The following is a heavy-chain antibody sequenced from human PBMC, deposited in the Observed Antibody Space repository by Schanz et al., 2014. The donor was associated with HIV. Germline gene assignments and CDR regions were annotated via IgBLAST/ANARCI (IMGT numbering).Heavy chain of an antibody. CDR1: GFAFSNYA. CDR2: ISYDGRNK. Sequence: VQLVESGGGLVQPGRSLRLSCAASGFAFSNYAMSWVRQAPGKGLVWVAVISYDGRNKYFADSVKGRFTISRDNSKNTLYLQMKSPRAADTAVYYCAKDRNYYDDKYWGKGNYYYYYGMDVWGQGTTVIVSS. J-gene: IGHJ6*02. CDR3: AKDRNYYDDKYWGKGNYYYYYGMDV. V-gene: IGHV3-30*18. D-gene: IGHD3-22*01.